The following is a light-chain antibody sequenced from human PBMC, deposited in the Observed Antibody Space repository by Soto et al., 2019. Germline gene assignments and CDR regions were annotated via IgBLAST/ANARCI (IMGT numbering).Light chain of an antibody. Sequence: QSVLTQPRSVSGSPGQSVTISCTGASSDVGGFHSVSWYQQRPGEVLKLMIFDVTNRPSGVPDRFSGSKSGNTASLTISGLHPEDEADYYCCSYTRRHLYVFGIGTKVTVL. CDR1: SSDVGGFHS. J-gene: IGLJ1*01. CDR2: DVT. CDR3: CSYTRRHLYV. V-gene: IGLV2-11*01.